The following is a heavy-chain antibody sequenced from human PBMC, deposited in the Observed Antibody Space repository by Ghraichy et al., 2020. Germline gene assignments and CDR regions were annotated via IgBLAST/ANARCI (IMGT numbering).Heavy chain of an antibody. CDR1: GGSISSSSYY. CDR3: ARGDCSSTSCYFGDWFDP. J-gene: IGHJ5*02. V-gene: IGHV4-39*01. CDR2: IYYSGST. Sequence: SETLSLTCTVSGGSISSSSYYWGWIRQPPGKGLEWIGSIYYSGSTYYNPSLKSRVTISVDTSKNQFSLKLSSVTAADTAVYYCARGDCSSTSCYFGDWFDPWGQGTLVTVSS. D-gene: IGHD2-2*01.